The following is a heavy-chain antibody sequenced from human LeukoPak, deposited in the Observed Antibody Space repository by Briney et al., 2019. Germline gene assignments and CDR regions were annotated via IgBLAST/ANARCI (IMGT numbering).Heavy chain of an antibody. CDR2: ISGSGGST. Sequence: PGGTLRLSCAASGFTFSSYGMSWVRQAPGKGLEWVSAISGSGGSTYYADSVKGRFTISRDNSKNTLYLQMNSLRAEDTAVYYCAAGTYGGNLDYWGQGTLVTVSS. D-gene: IGHD4-23*01. J-gene: IGHJ4*02. V-gene: IGHV3-23*01. CDR1: GFTFSSYG. CDR3: AAGTYGGNLDY.